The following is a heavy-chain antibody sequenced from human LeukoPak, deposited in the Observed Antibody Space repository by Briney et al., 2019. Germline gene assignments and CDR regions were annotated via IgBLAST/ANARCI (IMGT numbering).Heavy chain of an antibody. V-gene: IGHV4-39*07. J-gene: IGHJ4*02. Sequence: SETLSLTCTVSGGSISSSSYYWGWIRQPPGKGLEWIGSIYYSGSTYYNPSLKSRVTISVDTSKNQFSLKLSSVTAADTAVYYCARGNDYGDPNIDYWGQGTLVTVSS. CDR2: IYYSGST. CDR3: ARGNDYGDPNIDY. CDR1: GGSISSSSYY. D-gene: IGHD4-17*01.